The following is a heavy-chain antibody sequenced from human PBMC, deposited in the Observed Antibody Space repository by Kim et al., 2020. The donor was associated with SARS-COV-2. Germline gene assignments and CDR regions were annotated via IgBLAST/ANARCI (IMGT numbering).Heavy chain of an antibody. V-gene: IGHV3-66*01. CDR2: IYSDGST. CDR1: GFTVSSNY. CDR3: ARDFAPFS. J-gene: IGHJ5*02. Sequence: GGSLRLSCEVSGFTVSSNYMSWVRQAPGKGLEWVSVIYSDGSTFYTDSVRGRFTISRDNSKNTVYLQMNSLRVEDTAVYYCARDFAPFSWVQGTLVTVSS.